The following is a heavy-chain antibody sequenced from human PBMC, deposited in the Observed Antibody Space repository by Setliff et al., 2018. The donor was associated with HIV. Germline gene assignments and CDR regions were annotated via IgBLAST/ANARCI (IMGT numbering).Heavy chain of an antibody. CDR1: GGSFSGYY. J-gene: IGHJ4*02. V-gene: IGHV4-34*01. CDR2: IIHSGGT. D-gene: IGHD2-15*01. Sequence: KPSETLSLNCAVYGGSFSGYYWTWIRQPPGRGLEWIGEIIHSGGTNYNRSLKSRVTISVDTSKNQFSLNLSSVTAADTAVYYCARGGLGVVGAIDYWSQGTLVTVSS. CDR3: ARGGLGVVGAIDY.